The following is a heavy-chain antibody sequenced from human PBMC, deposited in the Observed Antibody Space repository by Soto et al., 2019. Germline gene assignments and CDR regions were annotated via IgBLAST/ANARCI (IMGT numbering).Heavy chain of an antibody. CDR2: IYPGDSDT. CDR3: ARLLGKYCSSTSCRHPTFDY. V-gene: IGHV5-51*01. J-gene: IGHJ4*02. D-gene: IGHD2-2*01. CDR1: GYSFTSYW. Sequence: GESLKISCKGSGYSFTSYWIGWVRQMPGKGLEWMGIIYPGDSDTRYSPSFQGQVTISADKSISTAYLQWSSLKASDTAMYYCARLLGKYCSSTSCRHPTFDYWGQGTLVTVSS.